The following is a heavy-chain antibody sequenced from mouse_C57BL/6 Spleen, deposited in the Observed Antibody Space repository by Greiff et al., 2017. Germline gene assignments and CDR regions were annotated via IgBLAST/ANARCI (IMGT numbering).Heavy chain of an antibody. D-gene: IGHD2-4*01. V-gene: IGHV5-4*01. CDR3: ARGLRYYYAMDY. CDR2: ISDGGSYT. Sequence: EVHLVESGGGLVKPGGSLKLSCAASGFTFSSYAMSWVRQTPEKRLEWVATISDGGSYTYYPDNVKGRFTISRDNAKNNLYLQMSHLKSEDTAMYYCARGLRYYYAMDYWGQGTSVTVSS. CDR1: GFTFSSYA. J-gene: IGHJ4*01.